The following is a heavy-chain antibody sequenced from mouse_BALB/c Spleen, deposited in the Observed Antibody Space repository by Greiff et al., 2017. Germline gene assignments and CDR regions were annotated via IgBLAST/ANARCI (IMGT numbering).Heavy chain of an antibody. J-gene: IGHJ4*01. CDR1: GYTFTSYY. CDR2: INPSNGGT. CDR3: TRDCNYAMDY. V-gene: IGHV1S81*02. Sequence: VQLQQSGAELVKPGASVKLSCKASGYTFTSYYMYWVKQRPGQGLEWIGEINPSNGGTNFNEKFKSKATLTVDKSSSTAYMQLSSLTSEDSAVYYCTRDCNYAMDYWGQGTSVTVSS.